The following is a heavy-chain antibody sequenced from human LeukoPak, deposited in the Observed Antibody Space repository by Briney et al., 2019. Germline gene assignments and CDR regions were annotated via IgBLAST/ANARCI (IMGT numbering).Heavy chain of an antibody. J-gene: IGHJ4*02. V-gene: IGHV3-7*03. CDR3: ARDQYDTWSRRGNFDS. Sequence: GGSLRLSCAASGFTFSSYSMNWVRQAPGKGLEWVANIKLDGSEKNYVDSVKGRFTISRDNTKNSLYLQTNSLRAEDTAVFYCARDQYDTWSRRGNFDSWGQGTLVIVSS. D-gene: IGHD3/OR15-3a*01. CDR1: GFTFSSYS. CDR2: IKLDGSEK.